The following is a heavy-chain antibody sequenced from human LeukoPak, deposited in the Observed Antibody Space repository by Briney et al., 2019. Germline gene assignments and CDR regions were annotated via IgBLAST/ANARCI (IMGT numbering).Heavy chain of an antibody. CDR2: ISYDGSNK. J-gene: IGHJ4*02. CDR1: GFTFSSYA. V-gene: IGHV3-30-3*01. CDR3: ARDAFDSNGYLFDY. D-gene: IGHD3-22*01. Sequence: PGGSLRLSCAASGFTFSSYAMHWVRQAPGKGLEWVAVISYDGSNKYYADSVKGRLTISRDNSKNTLYLQMNSLRAEDTAVYYCARDAFDSNGYLFDYWGQGTLVTVSS.